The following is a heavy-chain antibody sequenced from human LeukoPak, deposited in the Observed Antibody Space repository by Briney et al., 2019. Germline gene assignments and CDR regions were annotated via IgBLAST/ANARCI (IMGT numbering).Heavy chain of an antibody. CDR1: GFTSSSYE. Sequence: GRSLRLSCEASGFTSSSYEMNWVRQAPGQGLEWVSYISSSGRTTYYADSVKGRFTLSKDNAKNPLYLQMNSLRDEDTAVYCGARESGYRYGNGFDPWGQGTLVTVSS. D-gene: IGHD5-18*01. V-gene: IGHV3-48*03. J-gene: IGHJ5*02. CDR3: ARESGYRYGNGFDP. CDR2: ISSSGRTT.